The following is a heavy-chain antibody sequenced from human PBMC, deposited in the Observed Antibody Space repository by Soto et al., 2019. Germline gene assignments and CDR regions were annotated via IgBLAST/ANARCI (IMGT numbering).Heavy chain of an antibody. Sequence: EVQLLESGGGLVQPGGSLSLSCAASDFTFNNYAMSWVRQAPGKGLEWVSGIGGSGRTTYYADSVKGRFTISRDNSNNALFLQMNRLRAEDTAVYYFAKSRYSDSSGDVCDYWGPGTVLSVSS. CDR2: IGGSGRTT. J-gene: IGHJ4*02. D-gene: IGHD3-22*01. V-gene: IGHV3-23*01. CDR3: AKSRYSDSSGDVCDY. CDR1: DFTFNNYA.